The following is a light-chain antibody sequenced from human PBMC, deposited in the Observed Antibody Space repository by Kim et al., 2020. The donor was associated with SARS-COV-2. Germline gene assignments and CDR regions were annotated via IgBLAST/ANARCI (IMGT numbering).Light chain of an antibody. V-gene: IGKV3-15*01. CDR2: GAS. CDR1: QSVSSN. Sequence: EILMTQSPATLSVSPGERATLSCRASQSVSSNLAWYQQKPGQAPRLLIYGASSRASGIPARFSGSGSGTEFTLTISSLQSEDFAVYYCQQYNNWPGTFGQGTRLDIK. J-gene: IGKJ1*01. CDR3: QQYNNWPGT.